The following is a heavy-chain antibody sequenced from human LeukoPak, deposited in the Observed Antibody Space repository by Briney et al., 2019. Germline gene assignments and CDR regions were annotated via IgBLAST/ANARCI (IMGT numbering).Heavy chain of an antibody. CDR3: AKDFVVRGVSRYYYGMDV. CDR2: ISWNSGSI. D-gene: IGHD3-10*01. CDR1: GFTFDDYA. Sequence: GGSLRLSCAASGFTFDDYAMHWVRQAPGKGLEWVSGISWNSGSIGYADSVKGRFTISRDNAKNSLYLQMNSLRAEDTALYYCAKDFVVRGVSRYYYGMDVWGQGTTVTVSS. V-gene: IGHV3-9*01. J-gene: IGHJ6*02.